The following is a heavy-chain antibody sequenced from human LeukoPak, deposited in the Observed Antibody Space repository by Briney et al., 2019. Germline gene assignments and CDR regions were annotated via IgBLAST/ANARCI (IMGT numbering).Heavy chain of an antibody. J-gene: IGHJ3*02. Sequence: GGSLRLSCAASGFTLSSYWMHWVRQAPGKGLVWVSRINSDGYSTSYADSVKGRFIISRDNAKNTLYLQMNSLRAEDTAVYYCAREARLVPSAHDAFDIWGQGTMVTVSS. V-gene: IGHV3-74*01. CDR1: GFTLSSYW. D-gene: IGHD6-19*01. CDR3: AREARLVPSAHDAFDI. CDR2: INSDGYST.